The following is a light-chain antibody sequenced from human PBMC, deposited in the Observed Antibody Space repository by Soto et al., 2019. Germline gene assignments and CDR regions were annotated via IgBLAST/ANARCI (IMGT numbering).Light chain of an antibody. CDR2: KAS. CDR3: QHYNSYSEA. J-gene: IGKJ1*01. V-gene: IGKV1-5*03. Sequence: DSQITQSASRLCLSLGDRVTITCRASQTISSWLAWYQQKPGKAPKLLIYKASTLKSGVPSRFSGSGSGTEFTLTISSLQPDDFATYYCQHYNSYSEAFGQGTKVDIK. CDR1: QTISSW.